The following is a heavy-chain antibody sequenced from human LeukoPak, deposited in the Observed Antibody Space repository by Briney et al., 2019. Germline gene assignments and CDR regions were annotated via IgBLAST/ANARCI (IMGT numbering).Heavy chain of an antibody. CDR2: ISGSGGST. D-gene: IGHD3-22*01. J-gene: IGHJ4*02. V-gene: IGHV3-23*01. CDR1: GFTFSNYA. CDR3: AKGDTHYYGSSGYYY. Sequence: GGSLRLSCAASGFTFSNYAMSWVRQAPGKGLEWVSGISGSGGSTYYADSVKGRFTISRDNSQNTLYLQMSSLRAEDTAVYYCAKGDTHYYGSSGYYYRGQGTLVTVSS.